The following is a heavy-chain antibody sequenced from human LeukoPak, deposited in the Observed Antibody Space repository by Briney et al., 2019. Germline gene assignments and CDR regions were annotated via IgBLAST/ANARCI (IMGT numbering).Heavy chain of an antibody. CDR1: GYTFTGYL. CDR2: INPNSGET. V-gene: IGHV1-2*06. CDR3: ARGPSRYSSDY. Sequence: ASVKVSCKGFGYTFTGYLVHWVRQAPGQGLEWMGRINPNSGETNYARKFQGRVTMTRDTSTSTAYMELRSLRSDDTAVYYCARGPSRYSSDYWGQGTLVTVSS. J-gene: IGHJ4*02. D-gene: IGHD5-18*01.